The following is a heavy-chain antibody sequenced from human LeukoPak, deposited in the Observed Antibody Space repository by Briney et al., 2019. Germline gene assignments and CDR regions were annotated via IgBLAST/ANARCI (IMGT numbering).Heavy chain of an antibody. CDR2: FDPEDGET. D-gene: IGHD6-19*01. CDR1: GYTLTELS. Sequence: ASVKVSCRVSGYTLTELSMHWVRQAPGKGLEWMGGFDPEDGETIYAQKFQGRVAMTEDTSTDTAYMELSSLRSEDTAVYYCATQSPLIAVAVYYYYYYGMDVWGQGTTVTVSS. V-gene: IGHV1-24*01. J-gene: IGHJ6*02. CDR3: ATQSPLIAVAVYYYYYYGMDV.